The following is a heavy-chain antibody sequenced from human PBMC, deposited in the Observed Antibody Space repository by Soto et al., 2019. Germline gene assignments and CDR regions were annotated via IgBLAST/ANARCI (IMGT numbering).Heavy chain of an antibody. V-gene: IGHV5-51*01. CDR3: AGDCGGGSCYPGMDV. Sequence: GESLKISCKGSGYSFPSYWIGRVRQLPGKGLEWMGIIYPGDSDTRYSPSFQGQVTISADKSISTAYLQWSSLRAEDTAVYFCAGDCGGGSCYPGMDVWGQGTTVTVSS. CDR2: IYPGDSDT. J-gene: IGHJ6*02. D-gene: IGHD2-15*01. CDR1: GYSFPSYW.